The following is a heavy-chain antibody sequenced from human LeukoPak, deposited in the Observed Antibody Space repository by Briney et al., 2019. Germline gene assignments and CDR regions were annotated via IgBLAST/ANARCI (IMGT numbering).Heavy chain of an antibody. CDR2: IYTSGST. V-gene: IGHV4-61*02. D-gene: IGHD2-15*01. Sequence: SQTLSLTCTVSGGSISSGSYYWSWIRQPAGKGLEWIGRIYTSGSTNYNPSLKSRVTISVDTSKNQFSLKLSSVTAADTAVYYCARDGGYCSGGSCYSLGLDYWGQGTLVTVSS. CDR1: GGSISSGSYY. CDR3: ARDGGYCSGGSCYSLGLDY. J-gene: IGHJ4*02.